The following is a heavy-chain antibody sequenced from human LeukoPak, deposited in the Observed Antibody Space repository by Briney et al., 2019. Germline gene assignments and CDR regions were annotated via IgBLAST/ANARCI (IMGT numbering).Heavy chain of an antibody. D-gene: IGHD2-21*02. V-gene: IGHV3-74*01. J-gene: IGHJ4*02. CDR3: ARDAVVTAIQLDY. CDR2: INSDGSST. Sequence: PGGSLRLSCAASGFTFSSYWMHWVRQAPGKGLVWVSRINSDGSSTSYADSVKGRFTISRDNSKNTLYLQMNSLRAEDTAVYYCARDAVVTAIQLDYWGQGTLVTVSS. CDR1: GFTFSSYW.